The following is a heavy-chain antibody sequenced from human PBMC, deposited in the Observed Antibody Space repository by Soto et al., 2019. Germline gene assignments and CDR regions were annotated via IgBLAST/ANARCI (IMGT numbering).Heavy chain of an antibody. Sequence: SQTVSLTCAISGGSVSSNSASSNWMRQSPSKGLEWLGRTYYRSKWYNDYAVSVKSRITINPDTSKNQFSLQLNSVTPEDTAVYYRAREAPLNIAAASFDAFDIWGQGTMVTVSS. CDR2: TYYRSKWYN. CDR3: AREAPLNIAAASFDAFDI. V-gene: IGHV6-1*01. J-gene: IGHJ3*02. CDR1: GGSVSSNSAS. D-gene: IGHD6-13*01.